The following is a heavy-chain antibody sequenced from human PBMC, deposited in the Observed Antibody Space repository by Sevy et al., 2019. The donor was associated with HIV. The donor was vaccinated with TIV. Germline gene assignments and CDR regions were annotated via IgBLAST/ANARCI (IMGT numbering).Heavy chain of an antibody. CDR1: GFTFSSYE. J-gene: IGHJ6*02. CDR2: ISSSGTTI. V-gene: IGHV3-48*03. D-gene: IGHD6-13*01. Sequence: GGSLRLSCAASGFTFSSYEMNWVRQAPGKGLQWVSYISSSGTTIYYVDSVKGRFTISRDNAKNSLYLQMNSLRAEDTAVYYCARNWAAAPSGGGFYYGMDVWGQGTTVTVSS. CDR3: ARNWAAAPSGGGFYYGMDV.